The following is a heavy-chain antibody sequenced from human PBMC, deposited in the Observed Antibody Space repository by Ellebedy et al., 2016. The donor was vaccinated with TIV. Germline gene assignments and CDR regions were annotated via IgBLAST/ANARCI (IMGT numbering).Heavy chain of an antibody. CDR2: ISAYNGHQ. D-gene: IGHD3-10*01. Sequence: AASVKVSCKASGYTFTDFGFSWVRQAPGPGLEWFGWISAYNGHQTYPQKFLGRVAMTTDTSTSTVYLELRSLTSADTAVYYCAREEGYGSGSYYTVWGQGTLVTVSS. J-gene: IGHJ4*02. CDR3: AREEGYGSGSYYTV. V-gene: IGHV1-18*04. CDR1: GYTFTDFG.